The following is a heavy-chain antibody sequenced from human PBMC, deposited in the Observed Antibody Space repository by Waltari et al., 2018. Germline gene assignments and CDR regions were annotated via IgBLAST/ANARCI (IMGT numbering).Heavy chain of an antibody. CDR2: ISSSGSTI. CDR3: ASPPVGATSY. Sequence: EVQLVESGGGLVQPGGSLRLSCAASGFTFSSYELNWVRQAPGKGLEWVSYISSSGSTIYYADSVKGRFTISRDNAKNSLYLQMISLRAEDTAVYYCASPPVGATSYWGQGTLVTVSS. V-gene: IGHV3-48*03. CDR1: GFTFSSYE. D-gene: IGHD1-26*01. J-gene: IGHJ4*02.